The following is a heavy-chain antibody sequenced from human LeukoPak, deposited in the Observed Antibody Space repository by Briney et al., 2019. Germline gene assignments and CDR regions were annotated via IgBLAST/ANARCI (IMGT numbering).Heavy chain of an antibody. CDR1: GFTFSSYS. CDR3: ATVFMVRGVVKNNPDC. J-gene: IGHJ4*02. Sequence: PGGSLRLSCAASGFTFSSYSMNWVRQAPGGGLEWVSSISSSSNYIYYADSVKGRFTISRDNAKNSLYLQMNSLRAEDTAVYYCATVFMVRGVVKNNPDCWGQGTLVTVSS. CDR2: ISSSSNYI. D-gene: IGHD3-10*01. V-gene: IGHV3-21*01.